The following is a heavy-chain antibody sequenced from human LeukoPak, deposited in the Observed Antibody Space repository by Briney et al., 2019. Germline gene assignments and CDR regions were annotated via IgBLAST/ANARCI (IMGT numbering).Heavy chain of an antibody. CDR2: IYYSGST. J-gene: IGHJ4*02. CDR3: ARGPQTYYDFWSGFWAFDY. D-gene: IGHD3-3*01. CDR1: GGSISSSSYY. V-gene: IGHV4-39*07. Sequence: SETLSLTCTVSGGSISSSSYYWGWIRQPPGKGLEWIGSIYYSGSTYYNPSLKSRVTISVDTSKNQFSLKLSSVTAADTAVYYCARGPQTYYDFWSGFWAFDYWGQGTLVTVSS.